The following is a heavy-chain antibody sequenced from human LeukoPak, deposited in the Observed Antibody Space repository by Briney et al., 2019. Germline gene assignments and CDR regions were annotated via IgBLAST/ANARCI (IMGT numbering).Heavy chain of an antibody. CDR3: ARAPGYYGSGSYLVDY. J-gene: IGHJ4*02. CDR2: INHSGST. V-gene: IGHV4-34*01. D-gene: IGHD3-10*01. Sequence: SETLSLTCAVYGGSFSDYYWTWIRQPPGKGLEWITEINHSGSTNYNPSLKSRVTISVDTSKNQFSLKLSSVTAADTAVYYCARAPGYYGSGSYLVDYWGQGTLVTVSS. CDR1: GGSFSDYY.